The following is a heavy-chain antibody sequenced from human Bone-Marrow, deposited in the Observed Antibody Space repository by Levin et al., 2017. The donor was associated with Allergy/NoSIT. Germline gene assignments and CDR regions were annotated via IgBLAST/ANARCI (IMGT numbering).Heavy chain of an antibody. CDR1: GFTFSRFS. Sequence: QAGGSLRLSCAASGFTFSRFSMNWVRQAPGRGLEWVSYISTSDDKTYYADSVKGRFTISRDNAQNSLYLQMNSLRADDTAVYYCATDKWDDGTTVDCWGQGTLVTVSS. J-gene: IGHJ4*02. CDR3: ATDKWDDGTTVDC. CDR2: ISTSDDKT. V-gene: IGHV3-48*01. D-gene: IGHD1-1*01.